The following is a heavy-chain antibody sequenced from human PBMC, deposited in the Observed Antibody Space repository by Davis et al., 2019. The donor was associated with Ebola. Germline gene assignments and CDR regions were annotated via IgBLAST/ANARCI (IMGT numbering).Heavy chain of an antibody. V-gene: IGHV3-30-3*01. Sequence: GESLKISCAVSGFTFSSYWMSWVRQAPGQGLEWVALISYDGTKKYYADSMKGRFTISRDTSKNTLYLQVNSLRTEDTAVYYCARDAYGMDVWGHGTTVTVSS. J-gene: IGHJ6*02. CDR2: ISYDGTKK. CDR3: ARDAYGMDV. CDR1: GFTFSSYW.